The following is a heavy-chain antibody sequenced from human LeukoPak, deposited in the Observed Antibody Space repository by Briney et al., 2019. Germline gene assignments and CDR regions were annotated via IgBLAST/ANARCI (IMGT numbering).Heavy chain of an antibody. Sequence: SETLSLTCTVSGGSISSYYWSWIRQPPGKGLEWIGNIYYSGSTNYNPSLKSRVTISVDTSKNQFSLKLSSVTAADTAVYYCARVNTLNQSGGWFDPWGQGTLVTVSS. V-gene: IGHV4-59*01. J-gene: IGHJ5*02. CDR2: IYYSGST. CDR1: GGSISSYY. CDR3: ARVNTLNQSGGWFDP. D-gene: IGHD1-14*01.